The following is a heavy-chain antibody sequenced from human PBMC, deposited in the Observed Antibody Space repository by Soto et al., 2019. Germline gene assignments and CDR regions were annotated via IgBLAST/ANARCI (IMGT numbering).Heavy chain of an antibody. CDR1: GGSISSGDYY. V-gene: IGHV4-30-4*01. J-gene: IGHJ3*02. D-gene: IGHD5-18*01. CDR3: ARVFRRGYSYGSNAFDI. CDR2: IFYSGRT. Sequence: QVQLQESGPGLVKPSQTLSLTCTVSGGSISSGDYYWSWVRQPPGKGLEWIGYIFYSGRTYYNPSLRSRVTSSVDTSKNQFSLKLSSVTAADTAVYYCARVFRRGYSYGSNAFDIWGQGTMVTVSS.